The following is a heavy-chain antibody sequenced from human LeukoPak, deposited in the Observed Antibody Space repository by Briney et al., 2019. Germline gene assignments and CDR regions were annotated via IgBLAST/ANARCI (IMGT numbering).Heavy chain of an antibody. CDR1: GFIFSYYD. V-gene: IGHV3-21*01. CDR3: ARSCRGELLCYMDV. CDR2: ISSSSSYI. D-gene: IGHD1-26*01. J-gene: IGHJ6*03. Sequence: GGSLRLSCAASGFIFSYYDMNWVRQAPGKGLEWVSSISSSSSYIYYADSVKGRFTISRDNAKNSLYLQMNSLRAEDTAVYYCARSCRGELLCYMDVWGKGTTVTVSS.